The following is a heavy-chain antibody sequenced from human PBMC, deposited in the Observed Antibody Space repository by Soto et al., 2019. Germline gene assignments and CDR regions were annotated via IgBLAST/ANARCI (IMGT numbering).Heavy chain of an antibody. CDR1: GGTFSSYA. J-gene: IGHJ2*01. Sequence: QVQLVQSGAEVKKPGSSVKVSCTASGGTFSSYAISWVRQAPGQGLEWMGGIIPIFGTANYAQKFQGRVTITADESTGTDYMELSSLRSEGTAGDDCVRVAIGVGCVDYWYFDPWGRGTLVTVS. V-gene: IGHV1-69*01. CDR3: VRVAIGVGCVDYWYFDP. CDR2: IIPIFGTA. D-gene: IGHD1-26*01.